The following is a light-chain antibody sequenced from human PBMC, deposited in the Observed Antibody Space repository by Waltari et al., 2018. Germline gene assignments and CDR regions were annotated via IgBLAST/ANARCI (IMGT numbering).Light chain of an antibody. CDR2: GAS. CDR3: QHYVRLPVT. CDR1: QGVGRA. J-gene: IGKJ1*01. V-gene: IGKV3-20*01. Sequence: EIVLTQSPGTLSLSPGERVTLSCRAGQGVGRALAWDPQKLGQAPRLLIYGASSRATGSPDRFSGSGSGTDFSLTISRLEPEDFAVYYCQHYVRLPVTFGQGTKVEIK.